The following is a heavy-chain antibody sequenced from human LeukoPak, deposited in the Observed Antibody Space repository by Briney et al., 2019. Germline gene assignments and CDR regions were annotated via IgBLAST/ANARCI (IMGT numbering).Heavy chain of an antibody. V-gene: IGHV1-69*04. D-gene: IGHD5-18*01. CDR2: IIPILGIA. J-gene: IGHJ3*02. CDR1: GGTFSSYA. CDR3: ARDQGWIRPDAFDI. Sequence: ASVKVSCKASGGTFSSYAISWVRQAPGQGLEWMGRIIPILGIANYAQKFQGRVTITADKSTSTAYMELSSLRSEDTAVYYCARDQGWIRPDAFDIWGQGTMVTVSS.